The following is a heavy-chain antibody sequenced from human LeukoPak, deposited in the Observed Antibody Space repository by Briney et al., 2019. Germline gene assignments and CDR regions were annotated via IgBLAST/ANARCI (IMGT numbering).Heavy chain of an antibody. CDR3: ARDLNSMVRGVIWFDP. D-gene: IGHD3-10*01. J-gene: IGHJ5*02. CDR1: GCTFTSYG. Sequence: ASVKVSCKASGCTFTSYGISWVRQAPGQGLEWMGWINPNNGGTNYAQQFQGRVTMTRDTSISTAYMELSRLRSDDTAVYYCARDLNSMVRGVIWFDPWGQGTLVTVSS. CDR2: INPNNGGT. V-gene: IGHV1-2*02.